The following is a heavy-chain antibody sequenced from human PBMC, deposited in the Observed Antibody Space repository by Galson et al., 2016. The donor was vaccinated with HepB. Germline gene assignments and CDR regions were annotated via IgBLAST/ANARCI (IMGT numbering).Heavy chain of an antibody. CDR2: IYPGDSDT. V-gene: IGHV5-51*01. CDR1: GYSFTTYW. J-gene: IGHJ4*02. CDR3: ARLGGRAYTYVGNFDS. D-gene: IGHD3-16*01. Sequence: QSGAEVKKPGESLKISCRGSGYSFTTYWIGWVRQMPEKGLEWMGIIYPGDSDTRYSPSFQGQVTISVDKSISTAYLQWSSLQASDTAMYYCARLGGRAYTYVGNFDSWGQGILVTVSS.